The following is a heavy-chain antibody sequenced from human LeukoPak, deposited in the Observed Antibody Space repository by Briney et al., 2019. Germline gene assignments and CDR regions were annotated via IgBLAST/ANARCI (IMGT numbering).Heavy chain of an antibody. V-gene: IGHV4-61*08. D-gene: IGHD1-14*01. Sequence: PSETLSLTCTVSGGSISSGGYYWSWIRQPPGKGLEWIGYIYYSGSTNYNPSLKSRVTISVDTSKNQFSLKLSSVTAADTAVYYCARFAPEGKVAPFDYWGQGTLVTVSS. CDR3: ARFAPEGKVAPFDY. CDR2: IYYSGST. J-gene: IGHJ4*02. CDR1: GGSISSGGYY.